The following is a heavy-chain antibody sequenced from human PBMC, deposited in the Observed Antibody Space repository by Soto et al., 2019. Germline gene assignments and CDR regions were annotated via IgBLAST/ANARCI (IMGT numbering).Heavy chain of an antibody. CDR2: ISWNSGSI. J-gene: IGHJ4*02. V-gene: IGHV3-9*01. D-gene: IGHD3-9*01. CDR3: AKDIGRYFDCLDY. Sequence: GGSLRLSCAASGFTFDDYAMHWVRQAPGKGLEWVSGISWNSGSIGYADSVKGRFTISRDNAKNSLYLQMNSLRAEDTALYYCAKDIGRYFDCLDYWGQGTLVTVSS. CDR1: GFTFDDYA.